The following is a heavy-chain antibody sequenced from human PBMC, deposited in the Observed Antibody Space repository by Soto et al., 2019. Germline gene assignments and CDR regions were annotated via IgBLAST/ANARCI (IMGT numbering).Heavy chain of an antibody. CDR1: GFTFSRYV. CDR2: ISGSGGST. V-gene: IGHV3-23*01. Sequence: EVQLLESGGGLVQPGGSLRLSCAASGFTFSRYVMNWVRQAPGKGLEWVSTISGSGGSTNYADSVKGRFTISRDNSKNTVYLQMSSLRAEDTAVYYCSRLERGDYWGQGTLVTVSS. D-gene: IGHD1-1*01. J-gene: IGHJ4*02. CDR3: SRLERGDY.